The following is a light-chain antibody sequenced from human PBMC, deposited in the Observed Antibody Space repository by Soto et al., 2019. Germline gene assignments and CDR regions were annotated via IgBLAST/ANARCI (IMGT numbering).Light chain of an antibody. CDR1: SGHSSYI. V-gene: IGLV4-60*02. CDR2: LEGSGSY. Sequence: QSVLTQSSSASASLGSSVKLTCTLSSGHSSYIIAWHQQQPGKAPRYLMKLEGSGSYNTGSGVPDRFSGSSSGADRYLTISVLQFEDEADYYCETWDSNTRVFGGGTQLTVL. CDR3: ETWDSNTRV. J-gene: IGLJ7*01.